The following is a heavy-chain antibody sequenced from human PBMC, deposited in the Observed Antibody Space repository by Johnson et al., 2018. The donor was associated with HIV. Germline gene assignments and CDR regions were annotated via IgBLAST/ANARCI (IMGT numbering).Heavy chain of an antibody. Sequence: QVQLVESGGGLVKPGGSLRFSCAASGFTFSTYALHWVRQAPGKGLEWVAVISYDGSYNYYADSVKVRFTISRDNSKNTLYLQMNSLRAGDTAVYYCAKDGGARGSSWYEGVFDIWGQGTMVTVSS. CDR1: GFTFSTYA. J-gene: IGHJ3*02. CDR3: AKDGGARGSSWYEGVFDI. V-gene: IGHV3-30*14. CDR2: ISYDGSYN. D-gene: IGHD6-13*01.